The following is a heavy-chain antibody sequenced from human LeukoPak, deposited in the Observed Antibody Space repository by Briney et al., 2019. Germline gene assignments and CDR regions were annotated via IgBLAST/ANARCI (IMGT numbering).Heavy chain of an antibody. V-gene: IGHV4-39*01. CDR2: IYYSGST. CDR3: ARILAAGTGY. D-gene: IGHD6-13*01. J-gene: IGHJ4*02. Sequence: TPSETLSLTCPVSGGSISSSSYYWGWIRQPPGKGLEWIGSIYYSGSTYYNPSLKSRVTISVDTSKNQFSLKLSSVTAADTAVYYCARILAAGTGYWGQGTLVTVSS. CDR1: GGSISSSSYY.